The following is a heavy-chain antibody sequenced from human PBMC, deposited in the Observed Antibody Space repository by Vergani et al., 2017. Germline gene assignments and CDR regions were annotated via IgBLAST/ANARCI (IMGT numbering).Heavy chain of an antibody. CDR1: GFSLSTSGVG. J-gene: IGHJ4*02. D-gene: IGHD7-27*01. Sequence: QITLKESGPTLVKPTQTLKLTCTFSGFSLSTSGVGVGWIRQPPGKAMEWLALIYWDDDKRYSPSLKSRLTITKETSKNQVVLTMTNMDPVDTATYYCAHAINWGVFDYWGQGTLVTVSA. CDR3: AHAINWGVFDY. V-gene: IGHV2-5*02. CDR2: IYWDDDK.